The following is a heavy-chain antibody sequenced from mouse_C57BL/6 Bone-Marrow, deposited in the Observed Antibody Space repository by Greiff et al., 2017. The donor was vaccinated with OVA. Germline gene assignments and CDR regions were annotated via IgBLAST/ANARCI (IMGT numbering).Heavy chain of an antibody. V-gene: IGHV3-8*01. CDR3: ARLTYYYGSSYRYFDV. J-gene: IGHJ1*03. CDR1: GYSITSDY. Sequence: VQLQQSGPGLAKPSQTLSLTCSVTGYSITSDYWNWIRKFPGNKLEYMGYISYSGSTYYNPSLKSRISITRDTSKNQYYLQLNSVTTEDTATYYCARLTYYYGSSYRYFDVWGTGTTVTVSS. D-gene: IGHD1-1*01. CDR2: ISYSGST.